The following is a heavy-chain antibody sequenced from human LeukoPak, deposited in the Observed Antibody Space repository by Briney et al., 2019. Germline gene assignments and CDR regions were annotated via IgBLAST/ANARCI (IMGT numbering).Heavy chain of an antibody. CDR3: ACGYGFINLRLNLDY. D-gene: IGHD5-12*01. CDR2: INPSGGST. J-gene: IGHJ4*02. Sequence: GASVKVSCKASGYTFTSYYMHWVRQAPGQGLEWMGIINPSGGSTSYAQKFQGRVTMTRDTSTSTVYMELSSLRSEDTAVYYCACGYGFINLRLNLDYWGQGTLVTVSS. V-gene: IGHV1-46*01. CDR1: GYTFTSYY.